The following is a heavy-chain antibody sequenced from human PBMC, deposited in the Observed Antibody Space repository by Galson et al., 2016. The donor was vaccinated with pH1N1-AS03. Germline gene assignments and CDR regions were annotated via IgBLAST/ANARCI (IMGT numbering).Heavy chain of an antibody. J-gene: IGHJ3*02. D-gene: IGHD3-10*01. V-gene: IGHV1-69*13. Sequence: SVKVSCKASGGPFRSYAISWVRQAPGQGLEWMGGIMPIFGTTNYAQKFQGRVTVTADESTTTAYMELSSLRSEDTAVYYCARAPTYYFGLSAALDIWGQGTMVTVSS. CDR1: GGPFRSYA. CDR2: IMPIFGTT. CDR3: ARAPTYYFGLSAALDI.